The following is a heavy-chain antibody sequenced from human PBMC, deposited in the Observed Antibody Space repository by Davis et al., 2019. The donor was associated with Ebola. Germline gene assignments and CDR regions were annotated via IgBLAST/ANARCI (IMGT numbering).Heavy chain of an antibody. CDR2: IYPGDSDT. V-gene: IGHV5-51*01. J-gene: IGHJ4*02. CDR1: GYSFTSYW. CDR3: ATSTTVVKGYYFDY. Sequence: GGSLRLSCKGSGYSFTSYWIGWVRQLPGKGLEWMGIIYPGDSDTRYSPSFQGQVTISADKSISTAYLQWSSLKASDTAMYYCATSTTVVKGYYFDYWGQGTLVTVSS. D-gene: IGHD4-23*01.